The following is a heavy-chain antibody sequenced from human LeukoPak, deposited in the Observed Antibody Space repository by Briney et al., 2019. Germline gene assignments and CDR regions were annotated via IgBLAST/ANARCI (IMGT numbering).Heavy chain of an antibody. CDR1: AFTYNSNA. Sequence: GGSLSLSCSDPAFTYNSNAINWGGQAPGKGLEYVSAISSNGGSTYYADSVKGRFTISRDNSKNTLYLQMSSMRAKVTAVYYCVSLDRWIVDYWGQGTLVTVSS. D-gene: IGHD1-1*01. CDR2: ISSNGGST. V-gene: IGHV3-64D*09. CDR3: VSLDRWIVDY. J-gene: IGHJ4*02.